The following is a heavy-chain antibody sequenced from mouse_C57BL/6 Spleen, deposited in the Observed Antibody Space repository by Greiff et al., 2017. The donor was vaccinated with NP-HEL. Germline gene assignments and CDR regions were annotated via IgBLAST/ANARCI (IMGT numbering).Heavy chain of an antibody. Sequence: VQLQQSGAELVRPGASVTLSCKASGYTFTDYEMHWVKQTPVHGLEWIGAIDPETGGTAYNQKFKGKAILTADKSSSTAYMELRSLTSEDSAVYYCTRTEIYYDYDGFADWGKGTLVTVSA. D-gene: IGHD2-4*01. CDR2: IDPETGGT. CDR1: GYTFTDYE. V-gene: IGHV1-15*01. J-gene: IGHJ3*01. CDR3: TRTEIYYDYDGFAD.